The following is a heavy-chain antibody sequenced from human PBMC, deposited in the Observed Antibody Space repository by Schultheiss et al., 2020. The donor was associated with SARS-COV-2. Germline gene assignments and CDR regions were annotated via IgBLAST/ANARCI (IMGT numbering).Heavy chain of an antibody. V-gene: IGHV4-59*02. J-gene: IGHJ4*02. CDR2: DCYNGST. D-gene: IGHD1-1*01. CDR1: GGSVRSYF. CDR3: ACSGTTGTTFDY. Sequence: SETLSLTCTVSGGSVRSYFWSWIRQTPGKGLEWIGYDCYNGSTNYNPSLKSRVTISVDTSKNQFSLKLSSVTAADTAVYYCACSGTTGTTFDYWGQGTLVTVSS.